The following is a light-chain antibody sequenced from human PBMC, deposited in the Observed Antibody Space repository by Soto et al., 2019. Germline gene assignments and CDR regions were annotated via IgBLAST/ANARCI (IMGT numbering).Light chain of an antibody. J-gene: IGKJ2*01. V-gene: IGKV3-20*01. CDR2: HAS. CDR1: QSVSRSF. Sequence: EIVLTQSPGTLSLSPGEVVTLSCRASQSVSRSFLAWYQQKHGQPTRLLIYHASSRATGIPDRFSGSGSGTDFTLTISSLEPEDLAVYYCQQYGSSPQTFGQGTKLEI. CDR3: QQYGSSPQT.